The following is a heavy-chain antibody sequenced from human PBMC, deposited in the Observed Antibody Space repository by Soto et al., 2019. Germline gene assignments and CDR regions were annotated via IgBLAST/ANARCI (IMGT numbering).Heavy chain of an antibody. V-gene: IGHV3-15*01. J-gene: IGHJ4*02. D-gene: IGHD6-19*01. CDR3: TTESVAVAGFFDY. CDR2: IKSKTDGGTT. CDR1: GFTFSNAW. Sequence: GGSMRLSCAASGFTFSNAWMSWVRQAPGKGLEWVGRIKSKTDGGTTDYAAPVKGRFTISRDDSKNTLYLQMNSLKTEDTAVYYCTTESVAVAGFFDYWGQGTLVTVSS.